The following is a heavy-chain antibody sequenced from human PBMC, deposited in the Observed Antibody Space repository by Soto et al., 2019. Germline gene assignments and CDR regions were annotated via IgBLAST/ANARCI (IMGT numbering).Heavy chain of an antibody. D-gene: IGHD6-13*01. Sequence: QVKLQESGPGLVKPSETLSLTCTVSGGSISRYYWSWIRQPPGKGLEWIGYMSYSGRTNNHPSLTSRATISEDTSKNLFSLKLSSVTAADTAVYYCARAPHVAAGPFYFDYWGQGTLITVSS. J-gene: IGHJ4*02. CDR2: MSYSGRT. CDR1: GGSISRYY. V-gene: IGHV4-59*01. CDR3: ARAPHVAAGPFYFDY.